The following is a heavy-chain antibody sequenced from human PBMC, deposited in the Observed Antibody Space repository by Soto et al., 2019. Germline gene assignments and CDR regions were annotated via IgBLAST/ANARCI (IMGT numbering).Heavy chain of an antibody. CDR2: IDPSDSYT. CDR3: ARDCSGGSCYSGLVVS. V-gene: IGHV5-10-1*01. Sequence: GESLKISCKGSGDIFIIHYIRWVRRMPGKGLEWMGRIDPSDSYTNYSPSFQGHVTISADKSISTAYLQWSSLKASDTAMYYCARDCSGGSCYSGLVVSWGQGTLVTVSS. CDR1: GDIFIIHY. D-gene: IGHD2-15*01. J-gene: IGHJ4*02.